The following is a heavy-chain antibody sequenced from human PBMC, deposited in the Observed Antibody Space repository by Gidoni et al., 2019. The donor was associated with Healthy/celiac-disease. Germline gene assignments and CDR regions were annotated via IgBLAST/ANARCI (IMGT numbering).Heavy chain of an antibody. J-gene: IGHJ2*01. V-gene: IGHV4-4*02. CDR2: IYHRGGI. CDR1: GGAVSRINW. Sequence: QGQLQESGPGLIKPSGTLSLTCAGAGGAVSRINWWSCVRQPPGTGLECIGQIYHRGGINYNQSLKSRVTISVDKSKKQFSLKLSSVTAADTAAYYCARRKGFYASSGYYYVWYFDLWGRGTLVPVSS. CDR3: ARRKGFYASSGYYYVWYFDL. D-gene: IGHD3-22*01.